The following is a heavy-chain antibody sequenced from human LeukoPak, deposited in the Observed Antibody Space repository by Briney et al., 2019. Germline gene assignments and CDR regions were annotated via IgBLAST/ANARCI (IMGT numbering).Heavy chain of an antibody. CDR2: INHSGST. V-gene: IGHV4-34*01. J-gene: IGHJ4*02. D-gene: IGHD4-17*01. Sequence: SETLSLTCAVYGGSFSGYYWSWIRQPPGKGLEWIGEINHSGSTNYNPSLKSRVTISVDTSKNQFSLKLSSVTAADTAVYYCARGRRVTTPKFDYWGQGTLVTVSS. CDR3: ARGRRVTTPKFDY. CDR1: GGSFSGYY.